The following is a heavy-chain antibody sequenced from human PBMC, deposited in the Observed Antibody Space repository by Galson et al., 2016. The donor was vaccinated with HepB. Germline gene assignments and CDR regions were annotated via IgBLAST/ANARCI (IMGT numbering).Heavy chain of an antibody. CDR1: GYTFPSYG. CDR3: ARLRGSKYAMDV. J-gene: IGHJ6*02. CDR2: ISAYNGNT. Sequence: SVKVSCKASGYTFPSYGISWVRQAPGQGLEWMGWISAYNGNTNYAQNLQGRVSMTTDTSTSTAYMELRSLRSDDTAVYYCARLRGSKYAMDVWGQGTTVTVSS. V-gene: IGHV1-18*01. D-gene: IGHD1-26*01.